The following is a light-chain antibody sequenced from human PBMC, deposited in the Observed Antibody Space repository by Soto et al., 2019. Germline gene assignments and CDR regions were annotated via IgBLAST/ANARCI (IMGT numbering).Light chain of an antibody. CDR1: QSVSID. CDR3: HQRNQ. J-gene: IGKJ5*01. Sequence: IVMTRSPASLSVSPGERAALSCRASQSVSIDLAWYQQTPGQAPRLLIYGASSRATGIPARFSGSRSGTDFTLTISSVEPEDFAMYYCHQRNQFGQGTRLEIK. CDR2: GAS. V-gene: IGKV3D-15*01.